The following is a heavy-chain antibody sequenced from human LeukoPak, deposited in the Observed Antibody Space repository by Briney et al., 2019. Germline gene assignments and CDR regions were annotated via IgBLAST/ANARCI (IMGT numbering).Heavy chain of an antibody. CDR3: ARGSEGSYGPFDY. J-gene: IGHJ4*02. D-gene: IGHD5-18*01. CDR1: GFAVSSNY. CDR2: INWNGGST. Sequence: GGSLRLSCAASGFAVSSNYMSWVRQAPGKGLEWVSGINWNGGSTGYADSVKGRFTISRDNAKNSLYLQMNSLRAEDTALYYCARGSEGSYGPFDYWGQGTLVTVSS. V-gene: IGHV3-20*04.